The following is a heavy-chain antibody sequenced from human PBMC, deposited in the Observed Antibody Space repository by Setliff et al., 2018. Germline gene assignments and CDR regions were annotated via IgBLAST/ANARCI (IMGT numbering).Heavy chain of an antibody. D-gene: IGHD3-3*01. CDR2: IYTSWST. J-gene: IGHJ6*03. V-gene: IGHV4-61*09. CDR3: ARMSGFQYIDV. Sequence: SEPLSLTCTVSGDSISSRRNYWGWFRQPAGKELEWIGQIYTSWSTNYNPSLKSRVTISLDTSKNQFSLSLTSVTAEDTAVYYCARMSGFQYIDVWDKGTTVTVSS. CDR1: GDSISSRRNY.